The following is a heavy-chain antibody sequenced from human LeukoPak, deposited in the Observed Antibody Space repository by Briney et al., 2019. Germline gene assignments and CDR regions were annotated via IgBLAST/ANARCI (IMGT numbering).Heavy chain of an antibody. CDR2: ISYDGSNK. D-gene: IGHD4-11*01. CDR3: AKDRGKLQTGTSALDY. Sequence: GGSLRLSCAASGFTFSSYGMHWVRQAPGKGLGWVAVISYDGSNKYYADSVKGRFTISRDNSKNTLYLQMNSLRAEDTAVYYCAKDRGKLQTGTSALDYWGQGTLVTVSS. V-gene: IGHV3-30*18. CDR1: GFTFSSYG. J-gene: IGHJ4*02.